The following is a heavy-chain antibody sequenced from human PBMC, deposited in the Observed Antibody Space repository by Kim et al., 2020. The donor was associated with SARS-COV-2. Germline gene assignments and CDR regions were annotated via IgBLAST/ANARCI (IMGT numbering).Heavy chain of an antibody. D-gene: IGHD3-9*01. CDR2: IYYSGST. CDR3: ARDLGRSDILTGFDY. CDR1: GGSISSYY. J-gene: IGHJ4*02. Sequence: SETLSLTCTVSGGSISSYYWSWIRQPPGKGLEWIGYIYYSGSTNYNPSLKSRVTISVDTSKNQFSLKLSSVTAADTAVYYCARDLGRSDILTGFDYWGQGTLVTVSS. V-gene: IGHV4-59*01.